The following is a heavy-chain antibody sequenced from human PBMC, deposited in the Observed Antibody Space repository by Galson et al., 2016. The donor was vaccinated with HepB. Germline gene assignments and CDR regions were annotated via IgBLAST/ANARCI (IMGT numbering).Heavy chain of an antibody. Sequence: FSSYXXXWVRXAPGXXLEXXXNINEDGSAXNYVDSVKGRFTISRDNVKNSLYLQMNSLRVEDTAVYSFSREPFLXXWDDGGPXXWVT. V-gene: IGHV3-7*03. CDR1: FSSYX. D-gene: IGHD1-26*01. CDR3: SREPFLXXWDD. J-gene: IGHJ1*01. CDR2: INEDGSAX.